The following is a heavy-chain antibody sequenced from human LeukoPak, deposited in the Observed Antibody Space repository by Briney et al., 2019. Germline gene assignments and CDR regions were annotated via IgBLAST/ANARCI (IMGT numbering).Heavy chain of an antibody. CDR1: GFTFSSYA. Sequence: GSLRLSCAASGFTFSSYAMSWVRQAPGKGLEWVSAISGSGGSTYYADSVKGRFTISRDNSKNTLYLQMNSLRAEDTVVYYCAKTSSGWYVPDYWGQGTLVTVSS. CDR3: AKTSSGWYVPDY. V-gene: IGHV3-23*01. D-gene: IGHD6-19*01. J-gene: IGHJ4*02. CDR2: ISGSGGST.